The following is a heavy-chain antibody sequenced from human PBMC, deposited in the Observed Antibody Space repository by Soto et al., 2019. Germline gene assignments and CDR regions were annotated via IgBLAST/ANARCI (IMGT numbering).Heavy chain of an antibody. CDR1: DDSINSDKYY. J-gene: IGHJ4*02. CDR3: ARLEGLATISYYFDF. CDR2: IYYRGNA. Sequence: QLQLQESGPGLVKPSETLSLTCSVSDDSINSDKYYLGWIRQPPGKCLEWIGSIYYRGNAYYNPYLQSRVTISLDKSRSQFSLKLNSVTAADSAVYFCARLEGLATISYYFDFWGPGALVTVSS. D-gene: IGHD3-9*01. V-gene: IGHV4-39*01.